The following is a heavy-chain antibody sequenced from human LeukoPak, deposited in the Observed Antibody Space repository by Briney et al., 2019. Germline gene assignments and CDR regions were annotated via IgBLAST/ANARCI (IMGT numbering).Heavy chain of an antibody. Sequence: SVKVSCKASGGTFSSYAISWVRQAPGQGLEWMGGIIPIFGTANYAQKFQGRVTITADESTSTAYMERSSLRSEDTAVYYCARSPTPLDAFDIWGQGTMVTVSS. V-gene: IGHV1-69*13. CDR2: IIPIFGTA. CDR3: ARSPTPLDAFDI. J-gene: IGHJ3*02. CDR1: GGTFSSYA.